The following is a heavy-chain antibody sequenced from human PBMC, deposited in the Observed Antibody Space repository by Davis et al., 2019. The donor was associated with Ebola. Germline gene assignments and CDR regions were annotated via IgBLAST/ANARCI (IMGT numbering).Heavy chain of an antibody. CDR1: GFTFSSYA. J-gene: IGHJ6*02. Sequence: GESLKISCASSGFTFSSYAISWIRQPPGKGLEWVSSISSSGSTIYYADSVKGRFTISRDNAKNSLYLQMSSLRAEDTAVYYCARDKTELERPGGYYYYYGMDVWGQGTTVTVAS. CDR3: ARDKTELERPGGYYYYYGMDV. CDR2: ISSSGSTI. V-gene: IGHV3-11*01. D-gene: IGHD1-1*01.